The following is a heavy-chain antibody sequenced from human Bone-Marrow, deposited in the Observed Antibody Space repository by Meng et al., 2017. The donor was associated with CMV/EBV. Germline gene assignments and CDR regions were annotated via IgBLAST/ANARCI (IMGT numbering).Heavy chain of an antibody. Sequence: GESLKISCAAAGFAFRTFWMTWVRQAPGKGLEWVAVISYDGSNKYYADSVKGRFTISRDNSKNALYLQKNSLSDEDASVYYCAREEYTSSASFDYWGQGTLVTVSS. CDR3: AREEYTSSASFDY. CDR1: GFAFRTFW. CDR2: ISYDGSNK. V-gene: IGHV3-30-3*01. J-gene: IGHJ4*02. D-gene: IGHD6-6*01.